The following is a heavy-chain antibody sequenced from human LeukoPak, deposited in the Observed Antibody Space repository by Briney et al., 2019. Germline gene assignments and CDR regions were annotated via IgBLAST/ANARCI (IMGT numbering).Heavy chain of an antibody. CDR3: ARARPYYYGSGSYDY. CDR1: GYTFTGYY. Sequence: ASVKVSCKASGYTFTGYYMHWARQAPGQGLEWMGWINPNSGGTNYAQKFQGRVTMTRDTSISTAYMELSRLRSDDTAVYYCARARPYYYGSGSYDYWGQGTLVTVSS. V-gene: IGHV1-2*02. CDR2: INPNSGGT. D-gene: IGHD3-10*01. J-gene: IGHJ4*02.